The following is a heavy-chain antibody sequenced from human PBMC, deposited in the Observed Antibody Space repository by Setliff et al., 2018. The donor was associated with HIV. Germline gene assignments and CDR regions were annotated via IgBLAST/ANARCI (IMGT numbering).Heavy chain of an antibody. J-gene: IGHJ6*03. CDR3: ARGSSGWGMDFYYYYMDV. D-gene: IGHD6-19*01. CDR2: ISGSGTTT. Sequence: GGSLRLSCAASGFTFSTYAMSWVRQAPGKGLEWVSVISGSGTTTYYADSVRGRLTISRDNSKNTLYLQMNSLRPEDTAVYYCARGSSGWGMDFYYYYMDVWGEGTTVTVSS. CDR1: GFTFSTYA. V-gene: IGHV3-23*01.